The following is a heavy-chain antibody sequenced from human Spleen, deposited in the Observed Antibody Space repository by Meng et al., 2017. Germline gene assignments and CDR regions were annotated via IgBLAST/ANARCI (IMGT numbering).Heavy chain of an antibody. CDR2: INHSGST. CDR1: GGSFSDYY. V-gene: IGHV4-34*01. D-gene: IGHD4-11*01. J-gene: IGHJ4*02. CDR3: ARGPTTMAHDFDY. Sequence: QVPQGGAGLLKPSGTLALTGVASGGSFSDYYWSWIRQPPGKGLEWIGEINHSGSTNYNPSLESRATISVDTSQNNLSLKLSSVTAADSAVYYCARGPTTMAHDFDYWGQGTLVTVSS.